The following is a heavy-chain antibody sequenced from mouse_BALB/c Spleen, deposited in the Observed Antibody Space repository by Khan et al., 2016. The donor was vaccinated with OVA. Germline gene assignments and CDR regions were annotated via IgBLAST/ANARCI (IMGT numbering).Heavy chain of an antibody. Sequence: VQLQQSGPGLVQPSQSLSITCTVSGFSLTTYGVHWVSQSPGMGLEWLGVIGSGGRTDYNAAFISRLSISTDNSKSQVFCKMNSLQANDTAIYYCARNYGYDEGLAYWGQGTLVTGSA. D-gene: IGHD2-2*01. CDR2: IGSGGRT. J-gene: IGHJ3*01. V-gene: IGHV2-2*02. CDR3: ARNYGYDEGLAY. CDR1: GFSLTTYG.